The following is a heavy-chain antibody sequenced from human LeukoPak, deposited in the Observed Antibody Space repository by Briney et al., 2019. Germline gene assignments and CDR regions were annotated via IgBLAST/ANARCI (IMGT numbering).Heavy chain of an antibody. V-gene: IGHV1-69*05. CDR1: GGTFSSYA. Sequence: GASVKVSCKASGGTFSSYAISWVRQAPGKGLEWMGGIIPIFGTANYAHKFQGRVTITTDESTSTAYMELSSLRSEDTAVYYCARVVYSGYDCLSYWFDPWGQGTLVTVSS. J-gene: IGHJ5*02. CDR3: ARVVYSGYDCLSYWFDP. D-gene: IGHD5-12*01. CDR2: IIPIFGTA.